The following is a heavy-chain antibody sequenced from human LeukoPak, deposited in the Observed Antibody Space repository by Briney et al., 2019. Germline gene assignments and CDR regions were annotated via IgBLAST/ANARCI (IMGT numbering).Heavy chain of an antibody. CDR2: ISSSSSYI. CDR3: AKDPGSGWYNYFDY. Sequence: GGSLRLSCAASGFTFSSYSMNWVRQAPGKGLEWVASISSSSSYIYYTDSVKGRFTISRDNDKDSLYLQMNSLRAEDTAIYYCAKDPGSGWYNYFDYWGQGTLVTVSS. CDR1: GFTFSSYS. J-gene: IGHJ4*02. D-gene: IGHD6-19*01. V-gene: IGHV3-21*01.